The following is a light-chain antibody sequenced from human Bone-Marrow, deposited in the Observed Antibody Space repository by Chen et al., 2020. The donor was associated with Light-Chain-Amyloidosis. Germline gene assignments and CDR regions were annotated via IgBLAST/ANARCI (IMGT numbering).Light chain of an antibody. Sequence: QSALTQPASVSGAPGQSITISCTGTSSDVGGYNHVSWYQQHPGKAPKLMIYDVSNRPSGVSNRFSGSKSGNTASLTISGLQAEDEADYYCSSYTSSRTLVFGGWTKLTVL. CDR2: DVS. V-gene: IGLV2-14*03. J-gene: IGLJ2*01. CDR1: SSDVGGYNH. CDR3: SSYTSSRTLV.